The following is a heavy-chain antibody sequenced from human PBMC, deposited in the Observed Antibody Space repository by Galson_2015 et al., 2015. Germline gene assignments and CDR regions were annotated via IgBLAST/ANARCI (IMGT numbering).Heavy chain of an antibody. CDR2: ISSSSSTI. CDR3: ARDGYYYDSSGFGKSDY. CDR1: GFTFSSYS. J-gene: IGHJ4*02. D-gene: IGHD3-22*01. V-gene: IGHV3-48*02. Sequence: SLRLSCAASGFTFSSYSMNWVRQAPGKGLEWVSYISSSSSTIYYADPVKGRFTISRDNAKNSLYLQMNSLRDEDTAVYYCARDGYYYDSSGFGKSDYWGQGTRVTVSS.